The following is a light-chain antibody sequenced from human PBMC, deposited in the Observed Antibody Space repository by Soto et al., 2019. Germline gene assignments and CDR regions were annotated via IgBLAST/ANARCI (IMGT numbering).Light chain of an antibody. V-gene: IGKV3-11*01. CDR2: DAS. CDR3: QQRSNWPPVIT. J-gene: IGKJ5*01. Sequence: EIVLTKSAATLSLSPGERATLSCRASQSVSSYLAWYQQKPGQAPRLLIYDASNRATGIPARFSGSGSGTDFTLTISSLEPEDFAVYYCQQRSNWPPVITFGQGARPEIK. CDR1: QSVSSY.